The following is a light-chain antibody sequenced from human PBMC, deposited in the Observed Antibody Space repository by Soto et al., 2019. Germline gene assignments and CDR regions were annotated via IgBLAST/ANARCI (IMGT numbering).Light chain of an antibody. Sequence: QSALTQPPSASGSPGQSVTISCTGSGSDIGFYNYVSWYQQHPGKVPKLLIYEVTKRPSGVPDRFSGSKSGNTASLTVSGLQAEDEADYYCSSYTTIKTVVFGGGTKLTVL. V-gene: IGLV2-8*01. CDR3: SSYTTIKTVV. J-gene: IGLJ2*01. CDR2: EVT. CDR1: GSDIGFYNY.